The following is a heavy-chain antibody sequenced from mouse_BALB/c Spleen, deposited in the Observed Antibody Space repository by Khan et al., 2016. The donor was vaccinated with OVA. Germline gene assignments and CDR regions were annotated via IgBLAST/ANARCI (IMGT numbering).Heavy chain of an antibody. CDR3: ARLAYYYNSEGFAY. CDR1: GFTFSTYG. J-gene: IGHJ3*01. CDR2: INTGGAYT. Sequence: EVELVESGGDFVRPGGSLKLSCAASGFTFSTYGMSWVRQTPDKRLEWVATINTGGAYTYYPDTVKGRFTISRDNAKNNLYLQLSSLKSEDTARYYGARLAYYYNSEGFAYWGRGTLVTVSA. D-gene: IGHD1-1*01. V-gene: IGHV5-6*01.